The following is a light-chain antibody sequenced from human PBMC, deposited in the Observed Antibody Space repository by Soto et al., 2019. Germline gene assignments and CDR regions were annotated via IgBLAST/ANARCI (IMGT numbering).Light chain of an antibody. CDR3: QQRSNWPKT. CDR1: QSVSSY. CDR2: DAS. J-gene: IGKJ1*01. V-gene: IGKV3-11*01. Sequence: IVLTQSPATLSLSPGERATLSCGASQSVSSYLAWYQQKPGQAPRLLIYDASNRATGIPARFSGSGSGTDFTLTISSLEPEDFAVYYCQQRSNWPKTFGQGTKVDI.